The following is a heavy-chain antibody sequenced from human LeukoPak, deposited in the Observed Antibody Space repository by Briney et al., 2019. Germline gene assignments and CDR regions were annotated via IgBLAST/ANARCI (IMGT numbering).Heavy chain of an antibody. CDR2: IIPIFGTA. CDR3: ARGRKYGYSYGYYFDY. D-gene: IGHD5-18*01. Sequence: ASVKVSCKASGYTFTSYDINWVRQATGQGLEWMGGIIPIFGTANYAQKFQGRVTITADKSTSTAYMELSSLRSEDTAVYYCARGRKYGYSYGYYFDYWGQGTLVTVSS. CDR1: GYTFTSYD. J-gene: IGHJ4*02. V-gene: IGHV1-69*06.